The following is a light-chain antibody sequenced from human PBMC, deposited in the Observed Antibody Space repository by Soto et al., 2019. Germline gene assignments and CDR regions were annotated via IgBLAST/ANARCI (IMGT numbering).Light chain of an antibody. CDR3: QSYDSSLSGYV. J-gene: IGLJ1*01. CDR2: ANT. Sequence: QSVLTQPLSVSGAPRQRVAMSCTGSSSSIGAGYDVHWYQQLPGTAPKLLIYANTNRPSGVPGRFSGSKSGTSASLAITGLQAEDEADYYCQSYDSSLSGYVFGTGTKVTVL. V-gene: IGLV1-40*01. CDR1: SSSIGAGYD.